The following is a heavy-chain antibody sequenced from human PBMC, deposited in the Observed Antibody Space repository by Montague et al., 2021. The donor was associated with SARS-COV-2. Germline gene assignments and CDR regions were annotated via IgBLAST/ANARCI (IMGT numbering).Heavy chain of an antibody. Sequence: PALVKPTQTLTLTCTFSGFSLSTSGMCVSWIRQPPGKALEWLALXDWDDDKHYSTSLKTRLTISKDTSKNQVVLTMTNMDPVDTATYYCARSHYDILTGYYTVFDYWGQGTLVTVSS. CDR1: GFSLSTSGMC. J-gene: IGHJ4*02. V-gene: IGHV2-70*01. CDR3: ARSHYDILTGYYTVFDY. CDR2: XDWDDDK. D-gene: IGHD3-9*01.